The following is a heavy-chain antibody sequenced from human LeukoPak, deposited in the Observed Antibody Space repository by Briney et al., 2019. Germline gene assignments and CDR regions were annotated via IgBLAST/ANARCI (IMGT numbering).Heavy chain of an antibody. Sequence: PGGSLRLSCAASGFTFSSYAMSWVRQAPGKGLEWASAISGSGGSTYYADSVKGRFTISRDNSKNTLYLLMNSLIPEDTAVYYCAREVVSSPSYFDSWGQGTLVTVSS. CDR1: GFTFSSYA. CDR3: AREVVSSPSYFDS. V-gene: IGHV3-23*01. D-gene: IGHD2-15*01. J-gene: IGHJ4*02. CDR2: ISGSGGST.